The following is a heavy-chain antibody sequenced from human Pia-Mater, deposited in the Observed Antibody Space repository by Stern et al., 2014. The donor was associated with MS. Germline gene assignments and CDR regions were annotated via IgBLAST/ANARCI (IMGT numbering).Heavy chain of an antibody. CDR3: ARDSAAQLSDY. CDR2: INPSGGSA. CDR1: GYTFTNYY. Sequence: VQLVESGAEVKKPGASVKLSCKASGYTFTNYYMHWVRQAPGHGLEWMGIINPSGGSASYAQKFQDRVTMTSDSSSSTVFMELSSLRSDDTVVYYCARDSAAQLSDYWGQGTLVTVSS. J-gene: IGHJ4*02. D-gene: IGHD6-6*01. V-gene: IGHV1-46*01.